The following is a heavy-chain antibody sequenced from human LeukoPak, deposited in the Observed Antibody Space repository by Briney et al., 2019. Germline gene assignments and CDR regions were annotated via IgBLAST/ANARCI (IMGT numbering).Heavy chain of an antibody. CDR2: IKPSGDNT. CDR1: GYTFTSYG. Sequence: ASVKVSCKASGYTFTSYGISWVRQAPGQRLEWMGIIKPSGDNTNNAQKFQGRVTMTSDTSTSTVYMELSSLKSEDTAIYYCARVRDGYNDAYDFWGQGTMVTVTS. CDR3: ARVRDGYNDAYDF. V-gene: IGHV1-46*01. J-gene: IGHJ3*01. D-gene: IGHD5-24*01.